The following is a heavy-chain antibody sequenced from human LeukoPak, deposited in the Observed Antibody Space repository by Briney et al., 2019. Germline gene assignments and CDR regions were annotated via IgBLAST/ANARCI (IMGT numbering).Heavy chain of an antibody. J-gene: IGHJ5*02. Sequence: SETLSLTCAVYGGSFSGYYWSWIRQPPGKGLEWIGEINHSGSTNYNPSLKSRVTISVDTSKNQFSLKLSSVTAADTAVYYCARASSTSAFDPWGQGTLVTVSS. CDR1: GGSFSGYY. CDR3: ARASSTSAFDP. D-gene: IGHD2-2*01. V-gene: IGHV4-34*01. CDR2: INHSGST.